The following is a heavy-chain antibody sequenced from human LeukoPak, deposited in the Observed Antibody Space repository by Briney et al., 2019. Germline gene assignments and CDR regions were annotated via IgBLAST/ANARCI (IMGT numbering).Heavy chain of an antibody. J-gene: IGHJ5*02. CDR1: GGSMSPYY. CDR2: INHSGST. Sequence: SETLSLTCTVSGGSMSPYYWSWIRQPPGKGLEWIGEINHSGSTNYNPSLKSRVTISVDTSKNQFSLRLSSVTAADTAVYYCARHVGSTHYFGPGLFDPWGQGTLVTVSS. V-gene: IGHV4-34*01. CDR3: ARHVGSTHYFGPGLFDP. D-gene: IGHD3-10*01.